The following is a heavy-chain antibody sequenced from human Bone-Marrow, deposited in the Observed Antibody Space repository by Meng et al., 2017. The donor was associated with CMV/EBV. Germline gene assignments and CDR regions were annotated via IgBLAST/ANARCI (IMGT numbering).Heavy chain of an antibody. J-gene: IGHJ3*02. V-gene: IGHV1-18*01. D-gene: IGHD3-10*01. Sequence: ASVKVSCKASGYTFTIYGISWVRQGPGQGLEWMGWISAYNGNTNYAQKLQGRVTMTTDTSTSTAYMELRSLRSDDTAVYYCARDHVRAGSNPDAFDIWGQGTMVTVSS. CDR2: ISAYNGNT. CDR3: ARDHVRAGSNPDAFDI. CDR1: GYTFTIYG.